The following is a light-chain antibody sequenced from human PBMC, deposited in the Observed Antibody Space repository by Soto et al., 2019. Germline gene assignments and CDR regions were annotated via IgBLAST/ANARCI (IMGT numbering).Light chain of an antibody. J-gene: IGKJ2*01. CDR3: QQTYSAPYS. V-gene: IGKV1-39*01. Sequence: DIQMTQSPSSLSASVGDRVTITCRASQSIRNNLNWYQQKPGKAPKLLIYAASSLENGVPSSFSGSGSGTDFTLTISSLQPEDFATYYCQQTYSAPYSFGQGTKLEIK. CDR2: AAS. CDR1: QSIRNN.